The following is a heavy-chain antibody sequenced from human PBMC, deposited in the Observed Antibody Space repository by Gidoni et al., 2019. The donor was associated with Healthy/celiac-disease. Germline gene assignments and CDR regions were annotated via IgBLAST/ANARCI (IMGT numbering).Heavy chain of an antibody. CDR1: GLTFSSYA. J-gene: IGHJ4*02. D-gene: IGHD1-26*01. Sequence: EGQLLESAGGLVQPGGSLRLSCSASGLTFSSYAMSWVRQAPGKGLEWVSAISGSGGSTDYADSVKGRFTISRDNSKNTLYLQMNSLRSEDTAVYYCAKDRDLGPFDYWGQGTLVTVSS. V-gene: IGHV3-23*01. CDR3: AKDRDLGPFDY. CDR2: ISGSGGST.